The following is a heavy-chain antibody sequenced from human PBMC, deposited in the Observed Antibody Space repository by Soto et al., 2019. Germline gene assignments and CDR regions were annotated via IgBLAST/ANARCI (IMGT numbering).Heavy chain of an antibody. V-gene: IGHV4-59*08. CDR1: GGSISSYY. D-gene: IGHD6-13*01. Sequence: SETLSLTCTVSGGSISSYYWTWIRQPPGKGLEWIGYIYYSGSTNYNPSLKSRVTISVATSKTQFSLKLSSVTAADTAVYYCGRLDGYYHYEEVWGKGTTVTVSS. J-gene: IGHJ6*03. CDR3: GRLDGYYHYEEV. CDR2: IYYSGST.